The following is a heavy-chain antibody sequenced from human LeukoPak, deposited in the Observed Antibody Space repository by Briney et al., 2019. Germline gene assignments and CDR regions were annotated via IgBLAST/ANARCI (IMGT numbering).Heavy chain of an antibody. J-gene: IGHJ6*02. V-gene: IGHV3-7*05. CDR3: VRGGSMDV. CDR2: IKPDGSAT. Sequence: PGGSLRLSCGASGFTFNSEWMSWVRQAPGEGLEWVAIIKPDGSATSYVDSAKGRFTISGDNAKNSLSLQMHSLKVDDTGVYYCVRGGSMDVWGQGTAVTVSS. CDR1: GFTFNSEW.